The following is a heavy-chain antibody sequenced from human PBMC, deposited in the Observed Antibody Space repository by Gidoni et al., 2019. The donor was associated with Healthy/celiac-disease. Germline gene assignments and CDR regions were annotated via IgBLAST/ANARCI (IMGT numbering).Heavy chain of an antibody. CDR2: ISSSSSTI. V-gene: IGHV3-48*02. CDR1: GFTFSSYS. Sequence: EVQLVESGGGLVQPGGSLRLSCAASGFTFSSYSMNWVRQAPGKGLEWVSYISSSSSTIYYADSVKGRFTISRDNAKNSLYLQMNSLRDEDTAVYYCARDRARIAVAGTGGGYYGMDVWGQGTTVTVSS. CDR3: ARDRARIAVAGTGGGYYGMDV. D-gene: IGHD6-19*01. J-gene: IGHJ6*02.